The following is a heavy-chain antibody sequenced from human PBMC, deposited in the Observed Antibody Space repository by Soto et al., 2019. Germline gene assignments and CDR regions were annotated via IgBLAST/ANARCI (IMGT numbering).Heavy chain of an antibody. J-gene: IGHJ6*02. Sequence: EEPGVESGGGLVQPGRSLRLSCITSGFTFVDYAMNWFRRAPGKGVEWVGFMRSKAYGGTAEYAASVKGRFAISRDDSNSIAYLQMNSLKTEDTGMYYCASGGRVRGVDIYYYGVDMWGQGTTVTVSS. D-gene: IGHD3-10*01. CDR2: MRSKAYGGTA. V-gene: IGHV3-49*03. CDR1: GFTFVDYA. CDR3: ASGGRVRGVDIYYYGVDM.